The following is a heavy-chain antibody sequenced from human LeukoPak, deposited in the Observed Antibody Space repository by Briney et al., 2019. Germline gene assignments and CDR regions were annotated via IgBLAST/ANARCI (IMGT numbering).Heavy chain of an antibody. V-gene: IGHV1-8*01. D-gene: IGHD2-15*01. CDR2: MNPNSGNT. CDR3: ARGFCSGGSCYSNWFDP. CDR1: GYTFTSYD. J-gene: IGHJ5*02. Sequence: GASVKVSCKASGYTFTSYDINWVRQATGQGLEWMGWMNPNSGNTGYAQKFQGRVTMTRNTSISTAYMEPSSLRSEDTAVYYCARGFCSGGSCYSNWFDPWGQGTLVTVSS.